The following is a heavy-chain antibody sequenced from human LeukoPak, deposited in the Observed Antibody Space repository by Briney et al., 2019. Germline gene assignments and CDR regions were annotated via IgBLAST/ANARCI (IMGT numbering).Heavy chain of an antibody. Sequence: EASVKVSCKASGYTFTSYYMHWVRQAPGQGLEWMGIINPSGGSTSYAQKFQGRVTMTRDTSTSTVYMELSSLRSEDTAVYYCARDGQFPRFLEWLHYYMDVWGKGTTVTVSS. CDR3: ARDGQFPRFLEWLHYYMDV. CDR2: INPSGGST. J-gene: IGHJ6*03. D-gene: IGHD3-3*01. CDR1: GYTFTSYY. V-gene: IGHV1-46*01.